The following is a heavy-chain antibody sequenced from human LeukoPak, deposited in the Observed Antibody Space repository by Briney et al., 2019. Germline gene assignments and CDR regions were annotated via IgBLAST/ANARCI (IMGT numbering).Heavy chain of an antibody. D-gene: IGHD3-22*01. CDR1: GYTFTRYA. J-gene: IGHJ4*02. Sequence: ASVNVSCKASGYTFTRYAMHWVRQAPGQRLEWMGWINAGNGNTKYSQKLQGRVTITRDTSASTAYMELSSLRSEDTAVYYCARGSSSYPRYFDYWGQGTLVTVSS. V-gene: IGHV1-3*01. CDR3: ARGSSSYPRYFDY. CDR2: INAGNGNT.